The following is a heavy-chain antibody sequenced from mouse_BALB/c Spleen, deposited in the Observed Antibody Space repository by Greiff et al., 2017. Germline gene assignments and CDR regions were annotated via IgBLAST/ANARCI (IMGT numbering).Heavy chain of an antibody. Sequence: VQGVESGAELAKPGASVKMSCKASGYTFTSYWMHWVKQRSGQGLEWIGYINPSTGYTEYNQKFKDKATLTADKSASTACMQLSSLTSEDSAVYYCARSQYGKGFAYCGQGTLVTVSA. V-gene: IGHV1-7*01. D-gene: IGHD2-10*02. CDR1: GYTFTSYW. J-gene: IGHJ3*01. CDR2: INPSTGYT. CDR3: ARSQYGKGFAY.